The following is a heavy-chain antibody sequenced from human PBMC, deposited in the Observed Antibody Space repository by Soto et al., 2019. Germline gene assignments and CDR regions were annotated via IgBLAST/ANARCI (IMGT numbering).Heavy chain of an antibody. Sequence: QVQLVQSGAEVKKPGASVKVSCKASGYTFTSYAMHWVRQAPGQRLEWMGGINAGNGNTKYSQKFQGRVTITRDTSASTAYMELSSLRSEDTAVYYCARGFRGDPFGMDVWGQGTTVTVSS. D-gene: IGHD3-10*01. CDR2: INAGNGNT. CDR3: ARGFRGDPFGMDV. V-gene: IGHV1-3*01. J-gene: IGHJ6*02. CDR1: GYTFTSYA.